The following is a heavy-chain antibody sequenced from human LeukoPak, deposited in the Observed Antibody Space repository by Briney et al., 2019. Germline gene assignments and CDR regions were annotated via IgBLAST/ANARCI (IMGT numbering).Heavy chain of an antibody. D-gene: IGHD3-22*01. J-gene: IGHJ4*02. CDR3: ARSRYATSSYYSV. Sequence: PSETLSLTCTVSGDSISSSTYYWGWIRQPPGKGLEWIGSIYYSGSTNYNPSLKSRVTISVDTSKNQFSLKLSSVTPADTAVYFCARSRYATSSYYSVWGPGTLVTVSS. CDR2: IYYSGST. CDR1: GDSISSSTYY. V-gene: IGHV4-39*07.